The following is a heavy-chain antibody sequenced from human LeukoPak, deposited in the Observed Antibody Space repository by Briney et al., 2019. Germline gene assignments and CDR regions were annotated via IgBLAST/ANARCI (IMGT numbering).Heavy chain of an antibody. CDR2: IYTSGST. J-gene: IGHJ6*03. D-gene: IGHD2-2*01. Sequence: SETLSLTCTVSGGPISSGSYYWSWIRQPAGKGLEWIGRIYTSGSTNYNPSLKSRVTISVDTSKNQFSLKLSSVTAADTAVYYCARDSSAAIFVRYYYYMDVWGKGTTVTVSS. CDR3: ARDSSAAIFVRYYYYMDV. V-gene: IGHV4-61*02. CDR1: GGPISSGSYY.